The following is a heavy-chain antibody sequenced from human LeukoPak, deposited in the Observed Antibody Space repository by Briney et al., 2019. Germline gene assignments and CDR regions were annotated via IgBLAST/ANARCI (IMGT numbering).Heavy chain of an antibody. CDR1: EFTFRSHA. J-gene: IGHJ4*02. CDR2: VSGDGAGT. V-gene: IGHV3-23*01. CDR3: AKIWLAVAATPYFDF. D-gene: IGHD2-15*01. Sequence: GGSLRLSCAASEFTFRSHAMSWVRQAPGKGLEWVSTVSGDGAGTYSADSVKGRFTISRDNSKNTLYLQMNGLRAEDTAIYYCAKIWLAVAATPYFDFWGQGTLVTVSS.